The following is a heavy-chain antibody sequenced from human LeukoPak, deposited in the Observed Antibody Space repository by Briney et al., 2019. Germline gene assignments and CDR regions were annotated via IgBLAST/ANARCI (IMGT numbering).Heavy chain of an antibody. CDR2: IYYSGST. J-gene: IGHJ4*02. D-gene: IGHD3-10*01. CDR1: GGSISSYY. CDR3: ARFSNYGSGSYVDY. Sequence: SETLSLTCTVSGGSISSYYWSWIRQPPGKGLEWIGYIYYSGSTNNNPSLKSRVTISVDTSKNQFSLKLNSVTATDTAIYYCARFSNYGSGSYVDYWGQGTLVTVSS. V-gene: IGHV4-59*01.